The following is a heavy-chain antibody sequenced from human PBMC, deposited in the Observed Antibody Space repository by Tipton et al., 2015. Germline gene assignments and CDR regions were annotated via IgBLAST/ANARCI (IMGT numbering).Heavy chain of an antibody. D-gene: IGHD6-19*01. CDR2: LYFSGST. V-gene: IGHV4-39*07. Sequence: TLSLTCTVSGGSISSSSYYWAWIRQPPGKGLEWIGSLYFSGSTYYNPSLKSRVTISVDTSKTQFSLKMSSVTASDTAVYYCARARGRHSGLFDSWGQGILVTVSS. CDR1: GGSISSSSYY. CDR3: ARARGRHSGLFDS. J-gene: IGHJ4*02.